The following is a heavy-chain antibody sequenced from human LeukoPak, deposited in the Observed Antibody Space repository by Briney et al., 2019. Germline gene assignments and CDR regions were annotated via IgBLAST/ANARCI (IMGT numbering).Heavy chain of an antibody. D-gene: IGHD3-10*01. CDR2: ISSTGGTA. CDR3: ARDRGNAFDI. V-gene: IGHV3-23*01. Sequence: GGSLRLSCAASGFTFSSFGMSWVRQAPGKGLEWVSAISSTGGTAYYADSVKGRFTISRDNSKNTLYLQMNSLRAEDTAVYYCARDRGNAFDIWGQGTMVTVSS. CDR1: GFTFSSFG. J-gene: IGHJ3*02.